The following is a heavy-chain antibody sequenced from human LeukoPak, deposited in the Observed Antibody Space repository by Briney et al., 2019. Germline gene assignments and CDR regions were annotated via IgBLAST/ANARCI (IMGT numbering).Heavy chain of an antibody. D-gene: IGHD4-17*01. V-gene: IGHV1-3*01. Sequence: ASVKVSCKASGYSFTNYAIQWVRQAPGQRLEWMGWINAGNDKTKYSQKFQGRVTITRDTSASTAYMELSSLRSEDTAVYYCAKAIWTSTLTTYYFDYWGQGALVTVSS. CDR1: GYSFTNYA. CDR2: INAGNDKT. CDR3: AKAIWTSTLTTYYFDY. J-gene: IGHJ4*02.